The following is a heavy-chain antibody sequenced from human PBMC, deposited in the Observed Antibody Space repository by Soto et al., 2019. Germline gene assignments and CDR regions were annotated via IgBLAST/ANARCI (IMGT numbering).Heavy chain of an antibody. CDR3: AGGGSGRKALNWLDP. D-gene: IGHD6-19*01. CDR2: NNNRADT. V-gene: IGHV4-31*11. Sequence: SETLSLTCAVSGASIDNNGYSWTWIRQHPGKGLEWIGTNNNRADTYYNPSLKSRLTISLDTSHNHFSLTLNAVTAAATAIYYWAGGGSGRKALNWLDPCRQGIMVTASS. J-gene: IGHJ5*02. CDR1: GASIDNNGYS.